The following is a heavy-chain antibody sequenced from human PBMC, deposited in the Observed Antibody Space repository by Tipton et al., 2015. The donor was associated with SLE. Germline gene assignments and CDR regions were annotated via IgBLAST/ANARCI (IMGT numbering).Heavy chain of an antibody. J-gene: IGHJ3*02. V-gene: IGHV4-61*10. CDR1: GASISSDSNY. CDR3: ATLKGAADTIGDAFDI. CDR2: IFYSGST. Sequence: GASISSDSNYWSWIRQPAGKGLEWIGHIFYSGSTNYNPSLKRRVTMSVDTSKNQFSLKLSSVTAADTAVYYCATLKGAADTIGDAFDIWGPGTMVTVSS. D-gene: IGHD6-25*01.